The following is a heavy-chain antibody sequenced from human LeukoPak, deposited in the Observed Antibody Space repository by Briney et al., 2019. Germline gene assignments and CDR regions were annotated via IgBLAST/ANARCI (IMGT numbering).Heavy chain of an antibody. D-gene: IGHD3-10*01. Sequence: ASVKVSCKASGYTFTGYFMNWVRQAPGQGLEWMGCINPNSGDTTYAQKFQGRVTMTRDTSISTAYMELGRLRSDDTAVYYCARAQYYYPHHYYVYWGQGTLVTVSS. J-gene: IGHJ4*02. V-gene: IGHV1-2*02. CDR3: ARAQYYYPHHYYVY. CDR2: INPNSGDT. CDR1: GYTFTGYF.